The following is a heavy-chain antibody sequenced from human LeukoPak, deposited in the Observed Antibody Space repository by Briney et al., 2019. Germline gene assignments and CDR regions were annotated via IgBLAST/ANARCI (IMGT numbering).Heavy chain of an antibody. J-gene: IGHJ4*02. D-gene: IGHD2-21*02. CDR1: GGSFSGYY. Sequence: SETLSLTCAVYGGSFSGYYWSWIRQPPGKGLEWIGEINHSGSTNYNPSLKSRVTISVDTSKNQFSLKLSSVTAADTAVYYCARARPARVVVTAIGLDYWGQGTLVTVSS. CDR3: ARARPARVVVTAIGLDY. CDR2: INHSGST. V-gene: IGHV4-34*01.